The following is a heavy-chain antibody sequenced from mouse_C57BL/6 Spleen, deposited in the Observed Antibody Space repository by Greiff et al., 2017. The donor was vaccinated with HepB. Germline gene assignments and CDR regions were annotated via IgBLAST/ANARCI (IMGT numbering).Heavy chain of an antibody. V-gene: IGHV1-26*01. CDR3: ASRRVVATNAMDY. CDR2: INPNNGGT. D-gene: IGHD1-1*01. CDR1: GYTFTDYY. J-gene: IGHJ4*01. Sequence: EVQLQQSGPELVKPGASVKISCKASGYTFTDYYMNWVKQSHGKSLEWIGDINPNNGGTSYNQKFKCKATLTVDKSSSTAYMELRSLTSEDSAVYYCASRRVVATNAMDYWGQGTSVTVSS.